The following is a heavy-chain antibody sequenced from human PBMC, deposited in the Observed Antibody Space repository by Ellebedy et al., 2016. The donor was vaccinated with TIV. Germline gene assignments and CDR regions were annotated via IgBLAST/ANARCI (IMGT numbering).Heavy chain of an antibody. CDR2: IYGGGTT. V-gene: IGHV3-53*04. CDR1: GFTVSSNF. D-gene: IGHD4-17*01. J-gene: IGHJ4*01. Sequence: GESLKISCAASGFTVSSNFMTWVRQPPGKGLEWVSVIYGGGTTYDANSVKGRFTISRQKSKNSLDLQMNNLRVEDTAVYYCARATVTPILDYWGQGTLVTVSS. CDR3: ARATVTPILDY.